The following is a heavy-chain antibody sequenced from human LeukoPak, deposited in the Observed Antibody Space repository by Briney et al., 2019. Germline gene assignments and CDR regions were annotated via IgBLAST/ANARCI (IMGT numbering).Heavy chain of an antibody. D-gene: IGHD3-3*01. Sequence: GASVKVSCKASGFTFTSSAMQWVRQARGQRLEWIGWIVVGSGNTNYAQKFQERVTITGDMSTSTAYMELSSLRSEDTAVYYCAAGEYDFWSGYYLGTPFDYWGQGTLVTVSS. CDR1: GFTFTSSA. J-gene: IGHJ4*02. V-gene: IGHV1-58*02. CDR2: IVVGSGNT. CDR3: AAGEYDFWSGYYLGTPFDY.